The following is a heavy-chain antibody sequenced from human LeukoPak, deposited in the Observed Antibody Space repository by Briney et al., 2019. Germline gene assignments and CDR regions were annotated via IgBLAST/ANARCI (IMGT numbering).Heavy chain of an antibody. V-gene: IGHV4-31*11. D-gene: IGHD2-15*01. Sequence: SETLSLTCAVYGGSFSGYYWSWIRQHPGRGLEWIGYIYYSGSTYYNPSLKSRVTISVDTSKNQFSLKLSSVTAADTAVYYCARDRRYCSGGSCYSDYYYGMDVWGQGTTVTVSS. J-gene: IGHJ6*02. CDR1: GGSFSGYY. CDR3: ARDRRYCSGGSCYSDYYYGMDV. CDR2: IYYSGST.